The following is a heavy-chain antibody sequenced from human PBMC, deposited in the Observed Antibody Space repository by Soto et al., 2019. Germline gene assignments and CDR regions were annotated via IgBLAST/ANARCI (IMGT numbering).Heavy chain of an antibody. J-gene: IGHJ4*02. D-gene: IGHD3-16*02. CDR2: INAGDGKT. CDR3: ARGIWGSHRYYFDN. V-gene: IGHV1-3*01. Sequence: ASVKVSCKASGYRFSEYAMQWVRQAPGQRPEWMGWINAGDGKTKYSQKFQGRVTFTRDTSASTAYMELRSLISEDTALYYCARGIWGSHRYYFDNWGQGTLVT. CDR1: GYRFSEYA.